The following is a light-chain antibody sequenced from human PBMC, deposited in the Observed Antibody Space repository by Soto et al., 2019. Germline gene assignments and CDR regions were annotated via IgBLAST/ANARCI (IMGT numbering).Light chain of an antibody. CDR1: SSNIGAGSD. Sequence: QSVLTQPPSVSGVPGQRVTISCTGSSSNIGAGSDVHWYQHLPGTAPKLLTYGKRNRPSGAPDRFSGSKSGPSASLAITGLQAEDEADYYCQSYDSSLSGHYVFGTGTKVTVL. V-gene: IGLV1-40*01. CDR3: QSYDSSLSGHYV. J-gene: IGLJ1*01. CDR2: GKR.